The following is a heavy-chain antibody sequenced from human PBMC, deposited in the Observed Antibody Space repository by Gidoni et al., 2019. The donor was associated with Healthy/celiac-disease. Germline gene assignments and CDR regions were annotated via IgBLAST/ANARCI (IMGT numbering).Heavy chain of an antibody. J-gene: IGHJ4*02. CDR3: ARRGSGVLGFSIDY. CDR2: IYYSGST. CDR1: GGSISSSSYY. V-gene: IGHV4-39*01. D-gene: IGHD3-10*01. Sequence: QLQLQESGPGLVKPSETLSLTCTVSGGSISSSSYYWGWIRQPPGKGLEWIGSIYYSGSTYYNPSLKSRVTISVDTSKNQFSLKLSSVTAADTAVYYCARRGSGVLGFSIDYWGQGTLVTVSS.